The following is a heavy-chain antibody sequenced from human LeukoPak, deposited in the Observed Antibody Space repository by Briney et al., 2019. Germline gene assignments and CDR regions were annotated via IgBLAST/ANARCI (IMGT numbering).Heavy chain of an antibody. CDR2: INAGNGNT. D-gene: IGHD5-24*01. V-gene: IGHV1-3*01. Sequence: ASVKVSCTASGYTFTNYAMHWVRQAPGQRLEWMGWINAGNGNTKYSQKFQGRVTITRDTSASTAYMELSSLRSGDTAVYYCARDGEMATVDYWGQGTLVTVSS. CDR3: ARDGEMATVDY. CDR1: GYTFTNYA. J-gene: IGHJ4*02.